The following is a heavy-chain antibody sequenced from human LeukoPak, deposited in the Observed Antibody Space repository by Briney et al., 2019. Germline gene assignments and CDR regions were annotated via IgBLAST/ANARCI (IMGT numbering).Heavy chain of an antibody. J-gene: IGHJ4*02. D-gene: IGHD5-12*01. CDR3: ASQTTIFDY. CDR1: GFTFSSYS. Sequence: GGSLRLSCAASGFTFSSYSMNWVRQAPGKGLGWISSISSSSSYIYYAASVKGRFTISRDNAKNSLYLQMNSLRAQDTAVYYCASQTTIFDYWGQGTLVTVSS. V-gene: IGHV3-21*01. CDR2: ISSSSSYI.